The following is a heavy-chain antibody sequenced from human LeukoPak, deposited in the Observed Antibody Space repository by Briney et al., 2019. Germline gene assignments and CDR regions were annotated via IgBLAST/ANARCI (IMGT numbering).Heavy chain of an antibody. V-gene: IGHV4-30-2*01. CDR2: IYHSGST. CDR3: ARGPSSGWGGYFDY. Sequence: SETLSLTCTVSGDSISSGGYYWSWIRQPPGKGLEWIGYIYHSGSTYYNPSLKSRVTISVDRSKNQFSLKLRSVTAADTAVYYCARGPSSGWGGYFDYWGQGTLVTVSS. J-gene: IGHJ4*02. CDR1: GDSISSGGYY. D-gene: IGHD6-19*01.